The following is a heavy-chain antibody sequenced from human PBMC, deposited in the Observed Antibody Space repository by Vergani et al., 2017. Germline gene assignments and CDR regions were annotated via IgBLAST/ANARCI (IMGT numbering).Heavy chain of an antibody. D-gene: IGHD2-8*01. CDR1: GGSISSGGYS. J-gene: IGHJ6*02. V-gene: IGHV4-30-2*01. CDR2: IYHSGST. CDR3: AREKGVYAGGGMDV. Sequence: QLQLQESGSGLVKPSQTLSLTCAVSGGSISSGGYSWSWIRQPPGKGLAWIGYIYHSGSTYYNPSLKSRVTISVDRSKNQFSLKLSSVTAADTAVYYCAREKGVYAGGGMDVWGQGTTVTVSS.